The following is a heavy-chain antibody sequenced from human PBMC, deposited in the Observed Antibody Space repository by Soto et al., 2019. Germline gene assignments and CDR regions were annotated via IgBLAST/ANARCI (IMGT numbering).Heavy chain of an antibody. CDR1: GFTFSSYA. D-gene: IGHD3-22*01. V-gene: IGHV3-30-3*01. CDR2: ISYDGSNK. J-gene: IGHJ4*02. CDR3: ARLLTMIVVVTTTGGDY. Sequence: SLRLSCAASGFTFSSYAMHWVRQAPGKGLEWVAVISYDGSNKYYADSVKGRFTISRDNSKNTLYLQMNSLRAEDTAVYYCARLLTMIVVVTTTGGDYWGQGTLVTVSS.